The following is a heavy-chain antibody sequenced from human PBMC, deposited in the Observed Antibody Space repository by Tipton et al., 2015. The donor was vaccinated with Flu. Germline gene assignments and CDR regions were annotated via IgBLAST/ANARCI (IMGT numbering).Heavy chain of an antibody. CDR1: GYTFNNYG. J-gene: IGHJ4*02. D-gene: IGHD3/OR15-3a*01. Sequence: QLVQSGAEVKKPGASVKVSCRASGYTFNNYGISWVRQAPGQGLEWMGWISGYNGNTHYAQKVQGRVTVTTDTSTSTAYMELRGLRSDDTAVYYCARDPMLDLEASLHYFDYWGQGTLVTVSS. V-gene: IGHV1-18*01. CDR2: ISGYNGNT. CDR3: ARDPMLDLEASLHYFDY.